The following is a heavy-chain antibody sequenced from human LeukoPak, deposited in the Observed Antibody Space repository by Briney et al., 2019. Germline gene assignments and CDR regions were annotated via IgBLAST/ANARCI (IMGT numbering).Heavy chain of an antibody. CDR1: GFTFSSYR. D-gene: IGHD4-17*01. Sequence: PGGSLRLSCAASGFTFSSYRMSWARQAPGEGLECVSPFSGSGGSTYYGDSVRGRFTISRDNSKITLYLQMNSLRDQDTYVYYCANPCLTAVVFSYADYCGQGTLVTVSS. CDR3: ANPCLTAVVFSYADY. V-gene: IGHV3-23*01. CDR2: FSGSGGST. J-gene: IGHJ4*02.